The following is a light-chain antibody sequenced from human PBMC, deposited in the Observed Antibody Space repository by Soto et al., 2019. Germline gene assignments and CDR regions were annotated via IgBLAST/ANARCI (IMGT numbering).Light chain of an antibody. V-gene: IGKV2-24*01. CDR1: QSLVHTNGKTY. CDR3: MQARQSPT. J-gene: IGKJ3*01. Sequence: DLVMTQTPLSLHVTLGQPASISCRSSQSLVHTNGKTYLSWLHQRPGQPPRLLIYEISNRFFEVPDRFSGSGAGTEFTLKISRVEAEDVGVYYCMQARQSPTFGPGTKVEIE. CDR2: EIS.